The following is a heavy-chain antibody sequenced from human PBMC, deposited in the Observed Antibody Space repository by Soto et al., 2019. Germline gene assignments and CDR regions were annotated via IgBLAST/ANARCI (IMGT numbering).Heavy chain of an antibody. J-gene: IGHJ4*02. CDR3: AREGRSSDWLKGDYYFDY. Sequence: QVQLVQSGAELKKPGSSVKVSCRASGYSFSSYTISWVRQAPGHGLEWMGRIIPILGITDYAQNFQGRVTVIADKSTSTAYMELSSLRSEDTAVYYCAREGRSSDWLKGDYYFDYWGQGTLVTVSS. CDR1: GYSFSSYT. V-gene: IGHV1-69*08. D-gene: IGHD3-9*01. CDR2: IIPILGIT.